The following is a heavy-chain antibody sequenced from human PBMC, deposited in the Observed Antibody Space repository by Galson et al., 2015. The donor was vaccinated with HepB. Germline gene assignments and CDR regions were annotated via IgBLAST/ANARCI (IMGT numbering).Heavy chain of an antibody. CDR3: ARDVDWELLDL. D-gene: IGHD1-26*01. Sequence: SLRLSCAASGFTFSSYGMHWVPQAPGKGLEWVAVIWYDGSNKYYADSVKGRFTISRDNSKNTLYLQMNSLRAEDTAVYYCARDVDWELLDLWGQGTLVTVSS. CDR1: GFTFSSYG. J-gene: IGHJ5*02. CDR2: IWYDGSNK. V-gene: IGHV3-33*08.